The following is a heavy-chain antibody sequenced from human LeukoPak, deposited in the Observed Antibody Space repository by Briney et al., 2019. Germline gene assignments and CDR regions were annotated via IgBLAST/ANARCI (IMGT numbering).Heavy chain of an antibody. CDR3: ARASSGWSRYWFDP. CDR1: GGSVSGYY. D-gene: IGHD6-19*01. V-gene: IGHV4-59*02. J-gene: IGHJ5*02. Sequence: KTSETLSLTCVDSGGSVSGYYWGWVREPPGRGLEWIGYVYYSGSTNYNPSFKSRITISVDTSRNQFSLQLSSVTAADTAVYYCARASSGWSRYWFDPWGQGTLVTVAS. CDR2: VYYSGST.